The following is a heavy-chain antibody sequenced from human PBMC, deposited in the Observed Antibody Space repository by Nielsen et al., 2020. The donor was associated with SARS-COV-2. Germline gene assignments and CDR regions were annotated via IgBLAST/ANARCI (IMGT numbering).Heavy chain of an antibody. V-gene: IGHV1-18*01. D-gene: IGHD3-22*01. CDR2: ISGYNDKT. CDR3: ARGPPTQVGGYELQSASDF. Sequence: WVRQAPGQGLEWMGWISGYNDKTNYPQNLQGRVTMTTDTAKSTAYMELRSLRSDDTAVYYCARGPPTQVGGYELQSASDFWGQGTLVTVS. J-gene: IGHJ4*02.